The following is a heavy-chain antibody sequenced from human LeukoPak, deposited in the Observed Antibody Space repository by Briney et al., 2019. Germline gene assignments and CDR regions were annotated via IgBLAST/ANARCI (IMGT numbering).Heavy chain of an antibody. CDR2: IYYSGST. V-gene: IGHV4-31*03. CDR1: GGSISSGGYY. Sequence: SQTLSLTCTVSGGSISSGGYYWSWIRQHPGKGLEWIGYIYYSGSTYYNPSLKSRVTISVDTSKNQFSLKLSSVTAADTAVYYCARRSAKLNYYGSSGYYYGISFDIWGQGTMVTVSS. CDR3: ARRSAKLNYYGSSGYYYGISFDI. J-gene: IGHJ3*02. D-gene: IGHD3-22*01.